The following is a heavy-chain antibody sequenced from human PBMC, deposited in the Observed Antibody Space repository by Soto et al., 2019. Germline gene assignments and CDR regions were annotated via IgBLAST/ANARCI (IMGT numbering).Heavy chain of an antibody. Sequence: ASVKVSCKASGYTFTSYDINWVRQATGQGLEWMGWMNPNSGNTGYAQKFQGRVTITADEPTSTAYMELRSLRSDDTAVYYCARAYSSSWYPDAFDIWGQGTMVTVSS. CDR1: GYTFTSYD. V-gene: IGHV1-8*01. D-gene: IGHD6-13*01. J-gene: IGHJ3*02. CDR3: ARAYSSSWYPDAFDI. CDR2: MNPNSGNT.